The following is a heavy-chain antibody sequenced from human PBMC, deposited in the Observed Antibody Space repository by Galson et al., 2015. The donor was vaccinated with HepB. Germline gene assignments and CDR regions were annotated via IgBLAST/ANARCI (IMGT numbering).Heavy chain of an antibody. Sequence: SVKVSCKASGGTFSSYAISWVRQAPGQGLEWMGGIIPIFGTANYAQKFQGRVTITADESTSTAYMELSSLRSEDTAVYYCAHLGYSSGGVRLWGQGTLVTVSS. CDR2: IIPIFGTA. J-gene: IGHJ4*02. CDR3: AHLGYSSGGVRL. CDR1: GGTFSSYA. D-gene: IGHD6-19*01. V-gene: IGHV1-69*13.